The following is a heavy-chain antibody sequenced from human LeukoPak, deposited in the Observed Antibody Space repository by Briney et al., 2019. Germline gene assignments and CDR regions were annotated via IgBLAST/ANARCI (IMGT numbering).Heavy chain of an antibody. D-gene: IGHD6-25*01. Sequence: SGRSLRLSCAASGFTFSTYGMYWVRQSPGKGLEWVAVIWYDGSKTHYRDSVKGRFTISRDNSKNTLYLEMNSRRAEDTAVYYCARDTAQRAFDIWGQGTMVTVSS. CDR1: GFTFSTYG. CDR2: IWYDGSKT. V-gene: IGHV3-33*07. CDR3: ARDTAQRAFDI. J-gene: IGHJ3*02.